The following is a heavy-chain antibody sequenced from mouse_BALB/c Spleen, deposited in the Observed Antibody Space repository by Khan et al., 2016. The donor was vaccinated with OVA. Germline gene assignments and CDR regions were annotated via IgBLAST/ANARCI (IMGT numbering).Heavy chain of an antibody. Sequence: VQLKESGPGLVKPSQSLSLTCTVTGYSITSDYAWNWIRQFPGNKLEWMGYISYSGSTTYNPSLKSRISITRDTSKTQFFLQLNSVTTEDTATYYCARWFTYWGQGTLVTVSA. CDR2: ISYSGST. J-gene: IGHJ3*01. CDR3: ARWFTY. CDR1: GYSITSDYA. V-gene: IGHV3-2*02.